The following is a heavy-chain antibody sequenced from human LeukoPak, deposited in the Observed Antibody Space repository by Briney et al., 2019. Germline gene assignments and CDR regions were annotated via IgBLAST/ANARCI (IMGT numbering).Heavy chain of an antibody. CDR3: ARDAHYGDYPGEGYNWFDP. J-gene: IGHJ5*02. Sequence: SVKVSCKASGGTFSSYAVSWVRQAPGQGLEWMGGIIPIFGTANYAQKFQGRVTITADESTSTAYMELSSLRSEDTAVYYCARDAHYGDYPGEGYNWFDPWGQGTLVTVSS. CDR1: GGTFSSYA. CDR2: IIPIFGTA. D-gene: IGHD4-17*01. V-gene: IGHV1-69*13.